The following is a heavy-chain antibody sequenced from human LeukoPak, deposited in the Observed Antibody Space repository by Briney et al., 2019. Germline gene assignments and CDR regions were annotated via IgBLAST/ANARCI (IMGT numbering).Heavy chain of an antibody. J-gene: IGHJ4*02. CDR2: IYYSGST. D-gene: IGHD1-26*01. V-gene: IGHV4-30-4*08. Sequence: SQTLSLTCTVSGGSISSGDYYWSWIRQPPGKGLESIGYIYYSGSTYYNPSLKSRVTISVDTSKNQFSLKLSSVTAADTAVYYCARAYTTHSGSYYFDYWGQGTLVTVSS. CDR1: GGSISSGDYY. CDR3: ARAYTTHSGSYYFDY.